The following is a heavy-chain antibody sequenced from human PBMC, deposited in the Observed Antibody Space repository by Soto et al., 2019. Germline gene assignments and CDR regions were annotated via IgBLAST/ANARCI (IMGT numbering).Heavy chain of an antibody. CDR2: TSYDGSNN. V-gene: IGHV3-33*05. CDR1: GFTFRSYV. D-gene: IGHD3-16*01. CDR3: ARWGTTGGLDV. Sequence: QVQLVESGGGVVQPGTSLRLSCVGSGFTFRSYVIHWVRQAPGKGLEWVALTSYDGSNNFYGDSVKGRFTISRHNSTNTVELQMDSLRFEDTDFYYCARWGTTGGLDVWGQGTLVSVSS. J-gene: IGHJ4*02.